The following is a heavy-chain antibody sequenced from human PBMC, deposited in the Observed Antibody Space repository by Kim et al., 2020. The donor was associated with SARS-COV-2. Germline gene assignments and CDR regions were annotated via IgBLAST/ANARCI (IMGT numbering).Heavy chain of an antibody. J-gene: IGHJ5*02. CDR1: GGSISSSSYY. CDR2: IYYSGST. D-gene: IGHD1-26*01. V-gene: IGHV4-39*01. CDR3: AAHVGATGSNWFDP. Sequence: SETLSLTCTVSGGSISSSSYYWGWIRQPPGKGLEWIGSIYYSGSTYYNPSLKSRVTISVDTSKNQFSLKLSSVTAADTAVYYCAAHVGATGSNWFDPWGQGTLVTVSS.